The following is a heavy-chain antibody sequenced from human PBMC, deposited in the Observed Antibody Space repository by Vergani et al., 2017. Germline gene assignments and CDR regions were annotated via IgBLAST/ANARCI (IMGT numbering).Heavy chain of an antibody. CDR2: IRYDGSNK. V-gene: IGHV3-30*02. CDR3: AKEASEDSSGYYYHFDY. Sequence: QVKLVESGGGVVQPGGSLRLSCAASGFTFSSYGMHWVRQAPGKGLEWVAFIRYDGSNKYYADSVKGRFTISRDNSKNTLYLQMNSLRAEDTAVYYCAKEASEDSSGYYYHFDYWGQGTLVTVSS. CDR1: GFTFSSYG. D-gene: IGHD3-22*01. J-gene: IGHJ4*02.